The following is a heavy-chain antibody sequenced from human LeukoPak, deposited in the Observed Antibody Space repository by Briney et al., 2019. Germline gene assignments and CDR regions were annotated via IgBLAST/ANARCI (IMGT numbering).Heavy chain of an antibody. D-gene: IGHD3-10*01. V-gene: IGHV3-66*01. CDR2: IYNGDSA. J-gene: IGHJ4*02. Sequence: AGGSLRLSCAASGFTVSNNYMTWVRQAPGKGLEWVSVIYNGDSAYYANSVKGRFIISRDNSKNTLDLQMNSLRDEDTAVYYCARMVSGPGQFDYWGQGTLVTVSS. CDR3: ARMVSGPGQFDY. CDR1: GFTVSNNY.